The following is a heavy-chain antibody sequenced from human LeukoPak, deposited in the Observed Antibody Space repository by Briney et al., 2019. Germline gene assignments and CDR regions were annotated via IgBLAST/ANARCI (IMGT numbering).Heavy chain of an antibody. Sequence: PSETLSLTCAVYGGSFSVYYWSWIRQPPGKGREWIGEINHSVSTNYNPSLKSRVTISVDTSKNQFSLKLSSVTAADTAVYYCARDSRYLSSIAARRAFDIWGQGTMVTVSS. V-gene: IGHV4-34*01. J-gene: IGHJ3*02. CDR2: INHSVST. D-gene: IGHD6-6*01. CDR1: GGSFSVYY. CDR3: ARDSRYLSSIAARRAFDI.